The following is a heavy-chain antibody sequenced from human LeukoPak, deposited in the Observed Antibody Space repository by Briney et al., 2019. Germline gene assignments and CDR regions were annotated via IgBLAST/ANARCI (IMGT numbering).Heavy chain of an antibody. Sequence: TLSLTXAXXXDSFSXXSAAWDWLRQSPSRGLEGLGRTYYRSKLYNDYAVSVKSRITINPDTSKNQFSLQLNSVTPEDTAVYYCARGRRLTLDYWGQGTLVTVSS. D-gene: IGHD5-24*01. V-gene: IGHV6-1*01. CDR3: ARGRRLTLDY. J-gene: IGHJ4*02. CDR1: XDSFSXXSAA. CDR2: TYYRSKLYN.